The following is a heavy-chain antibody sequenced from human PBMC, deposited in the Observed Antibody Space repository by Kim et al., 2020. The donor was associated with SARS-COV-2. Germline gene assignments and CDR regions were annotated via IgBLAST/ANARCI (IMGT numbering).Heavy chain of an antibody. Sequence: GGSLRLSCAASGFTFSNAWMRWVRQAPGKGLEWVGRIKSKTDGGTTDYAAPVQGRFTISRDDSKNTLYLQMNSLKTEDTAVYYSTTDVSGYDFFYYWGQGTLVTVSS. J-gene: IGHJ4*02. CDR2: IKSKTDGGTT. V-gene: IGHV3-15*01. CDR1: GFTFSNAW. CDR3: TTDVSGYDFFYY. D-gene: IGHD5-12*01.